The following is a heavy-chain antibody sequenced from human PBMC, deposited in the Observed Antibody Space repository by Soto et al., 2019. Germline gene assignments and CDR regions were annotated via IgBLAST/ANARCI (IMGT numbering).Heavy chain of an antibody. Sequence: EVQLVESGGGLVQPGVSLRLSCAASGITVTNCFMTWVRQAPGKGLEWVSVISSAGGTYYADSVKGRFTISRDNYRNTLYLQMNTLRAEDTAVYYCATDELGGAYDFWHGGQGTLVTVSS. V-gene: IGHV3-66*01. J-gene: IGHJ4*02. CDR1: GITVTNCF. CDR2: ISSAGGT. D-gene: IGHD3-3*01. CDR3: ATDELGGAYDFWH.